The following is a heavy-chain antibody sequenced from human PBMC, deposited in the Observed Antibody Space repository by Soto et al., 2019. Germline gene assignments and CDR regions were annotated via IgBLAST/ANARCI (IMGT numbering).Heavy chain of an antibody. V-gene: IGHV1-69*02. CDR2: IIPILGIA. CDR3: ASRSTVVVAATEACDY. CDR1: GGTFSTYT. J-gene: IGHJ4*02. D-gene: IGHD2-15*01. Sequence: QVQLVQSGAEVKKPGSSVKVSCKASGGTFSTYTISWVRQAPGQGLEWMGRIIPILGIANYAQKFQGRVTITADKSTSTAYMELSSLRSEDTAVYYCASRSTVVVAATEACDYWGQGTLVTVSS.